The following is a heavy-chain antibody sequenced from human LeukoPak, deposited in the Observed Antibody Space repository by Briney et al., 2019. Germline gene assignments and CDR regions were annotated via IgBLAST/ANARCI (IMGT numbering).Heavy chain of an antibody. D-gene: IGHD1-14*01. CDR3: AKLAHVGTGEDY. Sequence: GGSLRLSCAASGFAFSRHGIHWVRQAPGKGLEWVAFIPYDGSNKFYADSVKGRFTISRDNSKNTLYLQMNSLRAEDTAVYYCAKLAHVGTGEDYWGQGTLVTVSS. CDR2: IPYDGSNK. J-gene: IGHJ4*02. CDR1: GFAFSRHG. V-gene: IGHV3-30*02.